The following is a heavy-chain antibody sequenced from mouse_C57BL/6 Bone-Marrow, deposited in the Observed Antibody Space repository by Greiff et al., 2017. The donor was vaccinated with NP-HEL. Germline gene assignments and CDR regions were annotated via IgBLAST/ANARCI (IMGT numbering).Heavy chain of an antibody. V-gene: IGHV5-4*03. CDR3: ARGDWDEGYFDV. Sequence: EVKVVESGGGLVKPGGSLKLSCAASGFTFSSYAMSWVRQTPEKRLEWVATISDGGSYTYYPDNVKGRFTISRDNAKNNLYLQRSHLKSEDTAMYYCARGDWDEGYFDVWGTGTTVTVSS. CDR1: GFTFSSYA. CDR2: ISDGGSYT. J-gene: IGHJ1*03. D-gene: IGHD4-1*01.